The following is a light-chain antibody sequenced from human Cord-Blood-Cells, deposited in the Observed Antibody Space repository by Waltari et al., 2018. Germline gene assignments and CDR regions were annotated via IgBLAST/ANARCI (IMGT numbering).Light chain of an antibody. V-gene: IGLV2-23*03. Sequence: QSALTQPASVSGSPGQSIPISCTGTSSDVGRYNLVSWYQQHPGKAPKLRIYEGSKRPSGVSNRFSGSKSGNTAYLTISGLQAEDEADYYCCSYAGSSTFVVFGGGTKLTVL. CDR2: EGS. CDR1: SSDVGRYNL. CDR3: CSYAGSSTFVV. J-gene: IGLJ3*02.